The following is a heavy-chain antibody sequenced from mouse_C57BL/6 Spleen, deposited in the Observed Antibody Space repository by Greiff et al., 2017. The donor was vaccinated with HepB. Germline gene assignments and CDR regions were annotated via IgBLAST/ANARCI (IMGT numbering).Heavy chain of an antibody. CDR2: INPYNGGT. Sequence: EVQGVESGPVLVKPGASVKMSCKASGYTFTDYYMNWVKQSHGKSLEWIGVINPYNGGTSYNQKFKGKATLTVDKSSSTAYMELNSLTSEDSAVYYCARHYGSSSAWFAYWGQGTLVTVSA. CDR3: ARHYGSSSAWFAY. CDR1: GYTFTDYY. D-gene: IGHD1-1*01. V-gene: IGHV1-19*01. J-gene: IGHJ3*01.